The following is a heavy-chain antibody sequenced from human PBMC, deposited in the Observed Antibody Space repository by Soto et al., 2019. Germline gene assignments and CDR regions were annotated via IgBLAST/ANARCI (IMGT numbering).Heavy chain of an antibody. J-gene: IGHJ2*01. CDR2: ITSSGGVS. CDR3: AKSVAGYWYFDL. V-gene: IGHV3-23*01. Sequence: VGSLRLSCAASGSSSSSYGMTWVRQAPGKGLDWVSAITSSGGVSYHADSVRGRFTVSRDNSKNTLYLQMNTLRAEDTAVYYCAKSVAGYWYFDLWGRGTLVTVSS. CDR1: GSSSSSYG. D-gene: IGHD6-19*01.